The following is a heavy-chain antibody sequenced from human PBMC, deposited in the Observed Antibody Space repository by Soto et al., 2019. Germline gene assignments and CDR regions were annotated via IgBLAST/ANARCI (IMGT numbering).Heavy chain of an antibody. CDR2: ISDGGDLT. Sequence: TGGSLRLSCAASGFAFSGHPMSWVRQAPEKGLEWVAGISDGGDLTYNADSVRGRFTISRDDSRNTLNLQMNSLRAEDTAVYYCARRVIGSSLAFDIWGQGTMVTVSS. V-gene: IGHV3-23*01. J-gene: IGHJ3*02. D-gene: IGHD3-10*01. CDR1: GFAFSGHP. CDR3: ARRVIGSSLAFDI.